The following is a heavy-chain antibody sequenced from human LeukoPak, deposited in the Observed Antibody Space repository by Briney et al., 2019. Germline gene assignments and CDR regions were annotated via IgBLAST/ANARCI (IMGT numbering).Heavy chain of an antibody. CDR3: ARVHSYRGSYLGYYFDY. V-gene: IGHV1-2*02. CDR2: INPNSGDT. J-gene: IGHJ4*02. Sequence: ASVKVSCKASGYTFTGYDMHWVRQAPGQGLEWMGWINPNSGDTNYAQKFQGRVTMTRDTSISTAYMELSRLRSDDTAVYYCARVHSYRGSYLGYYFDYWGQGTLVTVSS. CDR1: GYTFTGYD. D-gene: IGHD1-26*01.